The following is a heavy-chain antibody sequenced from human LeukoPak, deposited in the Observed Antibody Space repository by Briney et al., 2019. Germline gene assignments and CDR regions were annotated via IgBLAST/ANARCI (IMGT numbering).Heavy chain of an antibody. CDR1: GGTFSSYA. CDR3: ARSYAEGAYFDY. J-gene: IGHJ4*02. V-gene: IGHV1-69*04. Sequence: SVKVSCKASGGTFSSYAMSWVRQAPGQGVEWMGRIIPILGIANYAQKFQGRVTITADKSTSTAYMELSSLRSEDTAVYYCARSYAEGAYFDYWGQGTLVTVSS. CDR2: IIPILGIA. D-gene: IGHD2-2*01.